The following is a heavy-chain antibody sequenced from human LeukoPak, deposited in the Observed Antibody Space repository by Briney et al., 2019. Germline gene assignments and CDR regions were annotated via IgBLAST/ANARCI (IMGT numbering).Heavy chain of an antibody. CDR2: ISGSGGST. CDR3: AKGYGEYYDSSGYYLQH. D-gene: IGHD3-22*01. J-gene: IGHJ1*01. V-gene: IGHV3-23*01. CDR1: GFTFSSYG. Sequence: GGSLRLSCAASGFTFSSYGMSWVRQAPGKGLEWVSAISGSGGSTYYADSVKGRFTISRDNSKNTLYLQMNSLRAEDTAVYYCAKGYGEYYDSSGYYLQHWGQGTLVTVSS.